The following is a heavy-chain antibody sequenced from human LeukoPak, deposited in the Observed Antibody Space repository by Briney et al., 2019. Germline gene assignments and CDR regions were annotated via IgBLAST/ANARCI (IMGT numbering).Heavy chain of an antibody. J-gene: IGHJ3*02. CDR2: IFHSGST. Sequence: SETLSLTCTVSGASISYYYWSWVRQPPGKGLEWIGYIFHSGSTNYNPSLKSRVTISVDTSENQFSLRLSSVTAADPAVYYCARSALHDAFDIWGQGTMVTASS. V-gene: IGHV4-59*08. CDR1: GASISYYY. CDR3: ARSALHDAFDI.